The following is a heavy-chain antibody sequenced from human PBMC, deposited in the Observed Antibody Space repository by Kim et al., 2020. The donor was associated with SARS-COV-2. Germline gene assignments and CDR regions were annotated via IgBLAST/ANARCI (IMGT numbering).Heavy chain of an antibody. CDR3: SRDGGDSRSWYNHFDY. CDR1: GFTFSSYG. CDR2: IWYDGSNK. J-gene: IGHJ4*02. D-gene: IGHD6-13*01. V-gene: IGHV3-33*01. Sequence: GGSLRLSCAASGFTFSSYGMHWVRQAPGKGLEWVAVIWYDGSNKYYADSVKGRFTISRDNSKNTLYLQMNSLRAEDTAVYYCSRDGGDSRSWYNHFDYWGQGTLVTVSS.